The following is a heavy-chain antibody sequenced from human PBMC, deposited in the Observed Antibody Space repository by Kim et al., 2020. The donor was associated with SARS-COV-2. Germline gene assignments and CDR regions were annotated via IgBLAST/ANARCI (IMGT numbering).Heavy chain of an antibody. CDR3: ARVMPAGGFLEWLSQDNWFDP. CDR1: GYTFTSYG. CDR2: ISAYNGNT. J-gene: IGHJ5*02. Sequence: ASVKVSCKASGYTFTSYGISWVRQAPGQGLEWMGWISAYNGNTNYAQKLQGRVTMTTDTSTSTAYMELRSLRSDDTAVYYCARVMPAGGFLEWLSQDNWFDPWGQGTLVTVSS. V-gene: IGHV1-18*01. D-gene: IGHD3-3*01.